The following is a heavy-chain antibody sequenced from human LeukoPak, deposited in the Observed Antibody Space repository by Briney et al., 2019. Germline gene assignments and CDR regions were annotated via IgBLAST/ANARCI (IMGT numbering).Heavy chain of an antibody. CDR2: ICPDGTVT. V-gene: IGHV3-74*01. CDR1: GFSFSTYC. J-gene: IGHJ4*02. Sequence: GGSLRLSCAASGFSFSTYCMHWVRQAPGKGPMWVSRICPDGTVTNYADSVKARFSISRDNARNTVYLQMNSLRAEDTAVYFCVRDFRSADYWGQGTLVTVSS. CDR3: VRDFRSADY.